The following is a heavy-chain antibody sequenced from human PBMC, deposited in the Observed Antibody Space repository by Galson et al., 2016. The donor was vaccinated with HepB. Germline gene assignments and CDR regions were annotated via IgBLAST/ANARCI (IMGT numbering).Heavy chain of an antibody. CDR3: TKDTRPRMAPRSDSICGMDV. D-gene: IGHD4-11*01. CDR2: ISWNSGSI. Sequence: SLRLSCAASGFTFTTYWMTWVRQAPGKGLEWVSGISWNSGSIDYADSVKGRFTISRDNAKNSLYLQMNSLRTEDTALYYCTKDTRPRMAPRSDSICGMDVWGQGTTVTVSS. CDR1: GFTFTTYW. J-gene: IGHJ6*02. V-gene: IGHV3-9*01.